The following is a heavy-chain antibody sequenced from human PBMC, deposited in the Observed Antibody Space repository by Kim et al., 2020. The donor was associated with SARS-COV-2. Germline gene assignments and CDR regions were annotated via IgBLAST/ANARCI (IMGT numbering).Heavy chain of an antibody. J-gene: IGHJ4*02. CDR3: AKVPSGSWYFDY. D-gene: IGHD1-26*01. Sequence: GGSLRLSCAASGFAFSSYAMSWVRQAPGKGLEWVSSIGGGGGSTYADSVKGRFTISRDNSKNTLFLQMNSLRAEDTAIYYCAKVPSGSWYFDYWGQGTL. CDR2: IGGGGGST. CDR1: GFAFSSYA. V-gene: IGHV3-23*01.